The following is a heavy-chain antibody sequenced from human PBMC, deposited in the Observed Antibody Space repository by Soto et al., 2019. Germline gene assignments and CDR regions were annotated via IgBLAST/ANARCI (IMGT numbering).Heavy chain of an antibody. J-gene: IGHJ6*03. CDR1: GFTFGDYA. D-gene: IGHD3-3*01. Sequence: NPGGSLRLSCTASGFTFGDYAMSWFRQAPGKGLEWVGFIRSKAYGGTTEYAASVKGRFTISRDDSKSIAYLQMNSLKTEDTAVYYCTRAVGIFGVVIPNYYYYYYMDVWGKGTTVTVSS. V-gene: IGHV3-49*05. CDR2: IRSKAYGGTT. CDR3: TRAVGIFGVVIPNYYYYYYMDV.